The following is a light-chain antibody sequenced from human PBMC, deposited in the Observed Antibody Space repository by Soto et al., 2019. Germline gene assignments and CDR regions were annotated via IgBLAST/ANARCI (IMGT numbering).Light chain of an antibody. J-gene: IGLJ3*02. V-gene: IGLV2-14*01. CDR3: SSYTSSSTRV. Sequence: QSALTQPASVSGSPGQSITISCTGTSSDVGSYNYVSWYQQHPAKAPKLGIYDVSNRPSGVSNRFSGSKSGTTASLTISGLQSEDEADYYGSSYTSSSTRVFGGGTKLTVL. CDR2: DVS. CDR1: SSDVGSYNY.